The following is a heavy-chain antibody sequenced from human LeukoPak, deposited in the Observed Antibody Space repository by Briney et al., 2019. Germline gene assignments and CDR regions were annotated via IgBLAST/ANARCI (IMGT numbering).Heavy chain of an antibody. Sequence: PSETLSLTCTVSGGSISSYYWSWIRQPPGKGLEWIGYIYYSGSTNYNPSLKSRVTISVDTSKNQFSLKLSSVTAADTAVYYCARDVVESTMVRGGPDKRYNWFDPWGQGTLVTVSS. D-gene: IGHD3-10*01. J-gene: IGHJ5*02. CDR2: IYYSGST. CDR3: ARDVVESTMVRGGPDKRYNWFDP. V-gene: IGHV4-59*01. CDR1: GGSISSYY.